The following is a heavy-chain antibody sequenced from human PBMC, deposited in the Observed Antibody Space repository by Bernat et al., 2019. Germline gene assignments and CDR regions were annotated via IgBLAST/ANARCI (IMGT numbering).Heavy chain of an antibody. CDR2: IYHSGST. CDR1: GGSISSSNW. CDR3: ARDDYYDSSGYKPLDY. J-gene: IGHJ4*02. V-gene: IGHV4-4*02. Sequence: QVQLQESGPGLVKPSGTLSLTCAVSGGSISSSNWWSWVRQPPGKGVEWVGEIYHSGSTNYNPSLKCRVTISVDKSKNRFSLKLSSVTATDTAVYYCARDDYYDSSGYKPLDYWGQGTLVTVSS. D-gene: IGHD3-22*01.